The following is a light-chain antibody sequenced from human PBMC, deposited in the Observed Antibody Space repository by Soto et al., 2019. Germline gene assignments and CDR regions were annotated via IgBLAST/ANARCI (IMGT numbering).Light chain of an antibody. Sequence: QSALTQPASVSGSPGQSITISCTGTSSDVGDYNYVSWYQQHPGKAPKLMIYEVTNRPSGVSNRFSGSKSGNTASLTISGVQAEDEADYYCSSYTISTVVFGGGTKLTVL. CDR1: SSDVGDYNY. J-gene: IGLJ2*01. CDR2: EVT. CDR3: SSYTISTVV. V-gene: IGLV2-14*01.